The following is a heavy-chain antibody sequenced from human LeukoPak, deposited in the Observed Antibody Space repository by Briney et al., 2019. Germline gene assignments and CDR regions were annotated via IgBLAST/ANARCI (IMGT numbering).Heavy chain of an antibody. CDR3: AQGVFREFDI. D-gene: IGHD3-10*02. V-gene: IGHV4-30-2*05. CDR2: IYHSGST. Sequence: PSQTLSLTCTVSGGSISSGGYYWSWIRQPPGKGLEWIGYIYHSGSTYYNPSLKSRVTISVDTSKNQFSLNLTFVTAADTAVYYCAQGVFREFDIWGQGTMVTVSA. J-gene: IGHJ3*02. CDR1: GGSISSGGYY.